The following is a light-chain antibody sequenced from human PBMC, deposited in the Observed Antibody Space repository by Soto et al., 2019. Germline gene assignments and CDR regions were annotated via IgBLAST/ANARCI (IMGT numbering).Light chain of an antibody. Sequence: DIQLTQSPSTLSASVGDRVTLTCLASQSVSDWLAWYQHKPGKTPKLLIYKASTLESGVPSRFSGFGSGTEFTLTISSLQPDDFATYYCQQYNGYSTWTFGQGTKVDIK. CDR1: QSVSDW. CDR2: KAS. CDR3: QQYNGYSTWT. J-gene: IGKJ1*01. V-gene: IGKV1-5*03.